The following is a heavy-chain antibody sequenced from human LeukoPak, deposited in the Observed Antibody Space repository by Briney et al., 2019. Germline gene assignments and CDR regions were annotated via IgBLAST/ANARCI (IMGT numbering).Heavy chain of an antibody. Sequence: SETLSLTCTVSGGSISSLYWSWIRQPPGKGLEWIGYIYYSGSTDYNPSLMSRVTISVDTSKNQFSLKLSSVSAADTAVYYCARVGRLAMGTATAFDIWGQGTMVTVSS. V-gene: IGHV4-59*11. CDR2: IYYSGST. J-gene: IGHJ3*02. CDR3: ARVGRLAMGTATAFDI. D-gene: IGHD1-26*01. CDR1: GGSISSLY.